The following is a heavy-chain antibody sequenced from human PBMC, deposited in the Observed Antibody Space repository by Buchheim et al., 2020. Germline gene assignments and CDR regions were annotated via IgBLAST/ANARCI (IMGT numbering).Heavy chain of an antibody. CDR2: ISYDGSNK. D-gene: IGHD4-17*01. V-gene: IGHV3-30*18. CDR1: GFTFSSYG. J-gene: IGHJ6*02. CDR3: ANDYGDHYYYYGMDV. Sequence: QVQLVESGGGVVQPGRSLRLSCAASGFTFSSYGMHWVRQAPGKGLEWVAVISYDGSNKYYADSVKGRFTISRDNFKKTLYLQMNSLRAEDTAVYYCANDYGDHYYYYGMDVWGQGTT.